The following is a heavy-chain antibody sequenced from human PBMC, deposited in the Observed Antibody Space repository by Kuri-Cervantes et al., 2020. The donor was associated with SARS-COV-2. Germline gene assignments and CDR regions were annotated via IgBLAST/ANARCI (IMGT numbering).Heavy chain of an antibody. D-gene: IGHD3-10*01. Sequence: GSLRLSCTVSGGSISSYYWSWIRQPPGKGLKWIGYIYYSGSTNYNPSLKSRVTISVDTSKNQFSLKLSSVTAADTAVYYCARGPTDYYGSGSYSDYYYYYGMDVWGQGTTVTVSS. CDR1: GGSISSYY. J-gene: IGHJ6*02. V-gene: IGHV4-59*01. CDR2: IYYSGST. CDR3: ARGPTDYYGSGSYSDYYYYYGMDV.